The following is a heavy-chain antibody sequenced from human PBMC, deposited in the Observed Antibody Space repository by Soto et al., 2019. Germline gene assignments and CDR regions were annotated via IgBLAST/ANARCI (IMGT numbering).Heavy chain of an antibody. CDR2: MNPNSGNT. CDR3: ARVRCSGGSCHKLAGGYNWFDP. Sequence: ASVKVSCKASGYTFTSYDINWVRQATGQGLEWMGWMNPNSGNTGYAQKFQGRVTMTRNTSISTAYMELSSLRSEDTAVYYCARVRCSGGSCHKLAGGYNWFDPWGQGTLVTVSS. CDR1: GYTFTSYD. D-gene: IGHD2-15*01. V-gene: IGHV1-8*01. J-gene: IGHJ5*02.